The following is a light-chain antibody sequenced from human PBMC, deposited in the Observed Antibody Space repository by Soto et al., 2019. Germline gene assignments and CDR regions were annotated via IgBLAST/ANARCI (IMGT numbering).Light chain of an antibody. CDR3: QQYNNWPTWT. J-gene: IGKJ1*01. CDR1: QSISSN. V-gene: IGKV3-15*01. Sequence: EIVLTQSPAILSVSPGERATLSCRANQSISSNLAWYQQKPVQAPRLXXYGASTRATGIPARFSGSGSGTEFTLTISSLQSEDFAVYYCQQYNNWPTWTFGQGTKVDIK. CDR2: GAS.